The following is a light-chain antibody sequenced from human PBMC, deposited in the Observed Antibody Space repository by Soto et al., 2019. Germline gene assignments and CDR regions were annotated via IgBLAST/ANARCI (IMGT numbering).Light chain of an antibody. CDR3: QQTSSAPLT. V-gene: IGKV1-39*01. CDR2: AAS. Sequence: DIQMTQSPSSLSASVGDRVTITCQASQAISRYLNWYQQKPGKAPKLLMYAASTLQSGVPSRFSGTGSGTDFSLTISSLQREDFATYYCQQTSSAPLTFGGGTKVEIK. CDR1: QAISRY. J-gene: IGKJ4*01.